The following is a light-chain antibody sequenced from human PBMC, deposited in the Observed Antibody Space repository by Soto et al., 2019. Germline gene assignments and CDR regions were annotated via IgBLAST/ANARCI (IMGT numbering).Light chain of an antibody. Sequence: ERVMTPSYATLSVSPGERVILSCRASQSINSDLAWYQQKPGQAPRFLIYGASTRATGIPARFSGSGSGTQFTLTISSLQSEDSALYYCQHYNNWPWTFGQGTKVDIK. CDR3: QHYNNWPWT. CDR1: QSINSD. CDR2: GAS. V-gene: IGKV3-15*01. J-gene: IGKJ1*01.